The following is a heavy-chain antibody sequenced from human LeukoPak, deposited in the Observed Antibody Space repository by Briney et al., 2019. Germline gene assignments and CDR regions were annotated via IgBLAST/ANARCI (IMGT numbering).Heavy chain of an antibody. CDR1: GFTFSDYW. Sequence: GGSLRLSCAASGFTFSDYWMSWVRQAPGKGPEWVANIKQDGGDKYCVDSVKGRFTISRDNAKNALYLQMNSLRVEDTAVYYCARGEFAWIQGSYGMNVWGQGTTVTVSS. D-gene: IGHD5-18*01. J-gene: IGHJ6*02. CDR2: IKQDGGDK. CDR3: ARGEFAWIQGSYGMNV. V-gene: IGHV3-7*01.